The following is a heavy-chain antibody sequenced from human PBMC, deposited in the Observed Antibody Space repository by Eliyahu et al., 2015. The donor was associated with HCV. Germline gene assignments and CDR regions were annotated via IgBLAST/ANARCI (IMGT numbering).Heavy chain of an antibody. CDR3: ARDFRAYYFDS. J-gene: IGHJ4*02. Sequence: QVQLVQSGAEVKKPGSSVKVNCKASGDTLSYEAVSWVRQAPGQGLEWMGRIIPMAGIRNYAQKFQGRLTITADKSTGTAYMELSSLRSEDTALYYCARDFRAYYFDSWGQGTLVTVSS. CDR2: IIPMAGIR. CDR1: GDTLSYEA. V-gene: IGHV1-69*04.